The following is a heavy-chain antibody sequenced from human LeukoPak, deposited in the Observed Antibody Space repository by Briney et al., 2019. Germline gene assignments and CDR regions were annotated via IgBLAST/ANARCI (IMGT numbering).Heavy chain of an antibody. Sequence: AGSLRLSCAVSGFTVSNNYMSWVRQAPRKGMEWVSVIYSGGGTYYADSVKGRFTISRDNSKNTLYLQMTSLRAEDTAVYYCARERSSGWSDYWGQGSLVTVSP. CDR3: ARERSSGWSDY. CDR1: GFTVSNNY. V-gene: IGHV3-66*01. CDR2: IYSGGGT. D-gene: IGHD6-19*01. J-gene: IGHJ4*02.